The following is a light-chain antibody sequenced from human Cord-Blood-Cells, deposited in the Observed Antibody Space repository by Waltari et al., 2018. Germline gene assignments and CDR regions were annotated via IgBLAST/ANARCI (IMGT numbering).Light chain of an antibody. V-gene: IGKV3-11*01. CDR2: DAS. J-gene: IGKJ1*01. CDR1: QSVSSY. Sequence: EILSTQSPATLSLSPGARATLSCRASQSVSSYLAWYQQKPGQPPRLLIYDASNRATGIPARFSGSGSGTDFTLTISSLEPEDFAVYYCQQRSNWPWTFGQGTKVEIK. CDR3: QQRSNWPWT.